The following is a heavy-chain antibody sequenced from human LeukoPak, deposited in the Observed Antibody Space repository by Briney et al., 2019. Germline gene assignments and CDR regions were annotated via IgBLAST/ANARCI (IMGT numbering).Heavy chain of an antibody. D-gene: IGHD2-15*01. J-gene: IGHJ4*02. CDR3: ARRGGGSCIDY. V-gene: IGHV3-48*03. CDR2: ISSSGSTI. CDR1: GFTFSSYE. Sequence: GGSLRLSCAASGFTFSSYEMNWVRQAPGKGLEWVSYISSSGSTIYYADSVKGRFTISRDNSKNTLYLQMNSLRAEDTAVYYCARRGGGSCIDYWGQGTLVTVSS.